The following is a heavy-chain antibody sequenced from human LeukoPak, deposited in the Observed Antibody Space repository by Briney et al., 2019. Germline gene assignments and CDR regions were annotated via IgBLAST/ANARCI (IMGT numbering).Heavy chain of an antibody. D-gene: IGHD5-18*01. CDR3: ARALDTAMVTIGYFDY. V-gene: IGHV1-2*02. Sequence: ASVKVSCKASGYTFTGYYMHWVRQAPGQGLEWMGWINPNSGGTSYAQKFQGRVTMTRDTSTSTVYMELSSLRSEDTAVYYCARALDTAMVTIGYFDYWGQGTLVTVSS. CDR1: GYTFTGYY. J-gene: IGHJ4*02. CDR2: INPNSGGT.